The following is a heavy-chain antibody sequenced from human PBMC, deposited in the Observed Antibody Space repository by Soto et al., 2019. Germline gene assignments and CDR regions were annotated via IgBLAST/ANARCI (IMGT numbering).Heavy chain of an antibody. Sequence: SETLSLTCTVSGGSISSSSYYWGWIRQPPGKGLEWIGSIYYSGSTYYNPSLKSRVTISVDTSKNQFSLKLSSVTAADTAVYYCARHLGEDYGDYYFDYWGQGTLVTVSS. D-gene: IGHD4-17*01. CDR2: IYYSGST. V-gene: IGHV4-39*01. CDR3: ARHLGEDYGDYYFDY. J-gene: IGHJ4*02. CDR1: GGSISSSSYY.